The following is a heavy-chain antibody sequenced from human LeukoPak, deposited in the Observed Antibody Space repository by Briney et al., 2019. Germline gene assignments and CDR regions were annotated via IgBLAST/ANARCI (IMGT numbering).Heavy chain of an antibody. D-gene: IGHD3-10*01. J-gene: IGHJ4*02. CDR2: IKQDGTEK. Sequence: GGSLRLSCAASGFTFTNYWMSWVRQAPGKGLDWVATIKQDGTEKYYVDSVKGRFTISRDNAKNSLFLQMNSLRAEDTAVYYCARGEYGSGSYHTDYWGQGTLVTVSS. V-gene: IGHV3-7*01. CDR1: GFTFTNYW. CDR3: ARGEYGSGSYHTDY.